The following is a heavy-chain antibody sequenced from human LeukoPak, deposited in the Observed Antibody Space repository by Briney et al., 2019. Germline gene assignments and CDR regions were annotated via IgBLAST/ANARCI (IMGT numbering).Heavy chain of an antibody. D-gene: IGHD3-10*01. CDR1: GFTFSSYS. CDR3: ARAKPIPFTYGSGSYYAYFDY. J-gene: IGHJ4*02. Sequence: PGGSLRLSCAASGFTFSSYSMNWVRQAPGKGLELVSSISSSSSYIYYADSVKGRFTISRDNAKNSLYLQMNSLRAEDTAVYYCARAKPIPFTYGSGSYYAYFDYWGQGTLVTVSS. V-gene: IGHV3-21*01. CDR2: ISSSSSYI.